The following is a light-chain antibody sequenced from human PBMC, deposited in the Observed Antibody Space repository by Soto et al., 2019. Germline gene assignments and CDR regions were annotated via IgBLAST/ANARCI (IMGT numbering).Light chain of an antibody. J-gene: IGKJ5*01. V-gene: IGKV3-20*01. CDR1: QSVSSSY. Sequence: VVTESPGTLSLYPGERATLSCRAIQSVSSSYLAWYQQKPGQAPRLLIYGASSRATGIPDRFSGSGSGTDFTLTISRLEPEDFAVYYCQQYGSSPSITFGQGTRLEIK. CDR3: QQYGSSPSIT. CDR2: GAS.